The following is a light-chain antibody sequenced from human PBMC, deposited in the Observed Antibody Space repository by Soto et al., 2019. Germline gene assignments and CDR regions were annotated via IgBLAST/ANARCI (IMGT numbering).Light chain of an antibody. CDR3: SSYTSSSTPLYV. CDR2: EVS. J-gene: IGLJ1*01. CDR1: SSDVGGYNY. V-gene: IGLV2-14*01. Sequence: QSVLPQPASVSGSPGQSITISCTGTSSDVGGYNYVSWYQQHPGKAPKLMIYEVSNRPSGVSNRFSGSKSGNTASLTISGLQAEDEADYYCSSYTSSSTPLYVFXTGIKGTVL.